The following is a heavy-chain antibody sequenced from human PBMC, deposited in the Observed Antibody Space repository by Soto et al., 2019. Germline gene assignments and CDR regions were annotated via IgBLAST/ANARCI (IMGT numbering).Heavy chain of an antibody. CDR2: IFYLGSS. CDR3: ARHSLALRKNNWFDL. D-gene: IGHD3-3*02. J-gene: IGHJ5*02. CDR1: GDSIIRSDFY. Sequence: SETLSLTCTVSGDSIIRSDFYWGWVRQPPGKGLEWIGSIFYLGSSYYNPSLKSRVTMSVDTSKNQFSLRLRSVTAADTALYFCARHSLALRKNNWFDLWGQGIMVTVSS. V-gene: IGHV4-39*01.